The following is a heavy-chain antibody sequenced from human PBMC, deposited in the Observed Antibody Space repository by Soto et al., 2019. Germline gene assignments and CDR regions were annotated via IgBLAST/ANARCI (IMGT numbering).Heavy chain of an antibody. D-gene: IGHD5-18*01. CDR1: GGSISSGGYY. Sequence: PSETLSLTCTVSGGSISSGGYYWSWIRQHPGKGLEWIGYIYYSGSTYYNPSLKSRVTISVDTSKNQFSLKLSSVTAADTAVYYCARAEVDTAMVSFDYWGQGTLVTVSS. V-gene: IGHV4-31*03. CDR3: ARAEVDTAMVSFDY. CDR2: IYYSGST. J-gene: IGHJ4*02.